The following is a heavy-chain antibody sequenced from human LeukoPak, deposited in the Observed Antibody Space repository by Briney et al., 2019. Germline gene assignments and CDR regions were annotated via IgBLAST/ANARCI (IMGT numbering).Heavy chain of an antibody. D-gene: IGHD6-13*01. J-gene: IGHJ5*02. CDR2: IYPGDSRI. CDR1: GYSFTSYW. CDR3: ACRDLTSTWSFP. Sequence: GESLKISCQGFGYSFTSYWIGWVRQMPGKGMEWMGVIYPGDSRIRYKPSFQGQVTISVDKSISTAYLQWVSLKASDTAMYYCACRDLTSTWSFPWGQGTLVTVSS. V-gene: IGHV5-51*01.